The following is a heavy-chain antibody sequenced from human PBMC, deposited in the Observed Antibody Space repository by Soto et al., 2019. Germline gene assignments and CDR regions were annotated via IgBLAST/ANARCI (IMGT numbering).Heavy chain of an antibody. CDR1: GFTFSSYA. D-gene: IGHD3-22*01. V-gene: IGHV3-23*01. CDR2: ISGSGGST. J-gene: IGHJ4*02. Sequence: GGSLRLSCAASGFTFSSYAMSWVRQAPGKGLEWVSAISGSGGSTYYADSVKGRFTISRDNSKNTLYLQMNSLRAEDTAVYYCAKEPSGYYYDSSGYWPYWGQGTLVTVSS. CDR3: AKEPSGYYYDSSGYWPY.